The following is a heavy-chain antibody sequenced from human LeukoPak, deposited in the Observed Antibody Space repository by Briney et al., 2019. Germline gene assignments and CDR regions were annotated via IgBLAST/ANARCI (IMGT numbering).Heavy chain of an antibody. D-gene: IGHD1-14*01. CDR2: INPNSGGT. V-gene: IGHV1-2*06. CDR1: GYTFTGYY. J-gene: IGHJ4*02. CDR3: AREVAGWDFDY. Sequence: ASVKVSCKATGYTFTGYYMHWVRQAPGQGLEWMGRINPNSGGTNYAQKFQGRVTMTRDTSISTAYMELSRLRSDDTAVYYCAREVAGWDFDYWGQGTLVTVSS.